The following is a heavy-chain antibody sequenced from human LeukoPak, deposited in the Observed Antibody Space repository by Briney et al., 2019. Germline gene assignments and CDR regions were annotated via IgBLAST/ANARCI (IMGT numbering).Heavy chain of an antibody. CDR1: GFTFSSSA. V-gene: IGHV3-23*01. D-gene: IGHD6-13*01. CDR3: VKNSGWYCLDY. J-gene: IGHJ4*02. CDR2: ISASGGST. Sequence: GGSLRLSCAASGFTFSSSAMSWVRQVPGKGLEWVSGISASGGSTYYADSVRGRFTISRDNSKNTLYVQMNSLRAEDTAVYYCVKNSGWYCLDYWGQGTLVTVSS.